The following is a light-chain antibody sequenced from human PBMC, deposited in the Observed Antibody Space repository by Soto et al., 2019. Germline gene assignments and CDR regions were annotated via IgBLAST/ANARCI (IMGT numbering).Light chain of an antibody. CDR2: DAS. CDR1: QSIGSY. Sequence: EIVLTQSPGTLSLSPGERAILSCRASQSIGSYLAWYQQKPGQSPRLLIYDASKRASGIPARFSGSGSGTDFTLTISSLEPEDFAVYYCQQRNRWPPIFTFGPGTKVDIK. V-gene: IGKV3-11*01. CDR3: QQRNRWPPIFT. J-gene: IGKJ3*01.